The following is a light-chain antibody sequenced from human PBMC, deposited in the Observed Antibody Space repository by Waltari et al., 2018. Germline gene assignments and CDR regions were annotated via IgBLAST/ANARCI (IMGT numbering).Light chain of an antibody. CDR3: QQSHSSS. CDR1: QSITNF. CDR2: GAS. Sequence: DILMTQSPSSLSASVGDRVTITCRASQSITNFLNWYQHKPGKAPKILIYGASTLQSGVPSRFSGSGSGTDFTLTITSLQPEDFASYYCQQSHSSSFGQGTRLEIK. J-gene: IGKJ2*01. V-gene: IGKV1-39*01.